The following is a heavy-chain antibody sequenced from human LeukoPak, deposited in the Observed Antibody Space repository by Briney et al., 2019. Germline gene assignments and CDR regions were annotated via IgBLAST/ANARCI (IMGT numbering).Heavy chain of an antibody. CDR2: IYHSGST. D-gene: IGHD3-22*01. V-gene: IGHV4-59*01. J-gene: IGHJ3*02. CDR3: ARDVYYYDSSGSRAFDI. Sequence: PSETLSLTCTVSGVSISSYYWSWIRQPPGKGLEWIGNIYHSGSTNYTASLKSRVTISVDTSKNQFSLKLRSVTAADTAVYYCARDVYYYDSSGSRAFDIWGQGTMVTVSS. CDR1: GVSISSYY.